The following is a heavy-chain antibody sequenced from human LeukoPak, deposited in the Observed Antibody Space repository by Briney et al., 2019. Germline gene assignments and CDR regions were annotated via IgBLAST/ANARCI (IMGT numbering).Heavy chain of an antibody. J-gene: IGHJ4*02. V-gene: IGHV4-38-2*02. D-gene: IGHD6-19*01. CDR3: ARGSYSSGWPL. CDR2: IYHSGST. CDR1: GYSISSGYY. Sequence: PSETLSLTCTVSGYSISSGYYWGWIRQPPGKGLEWIGSIYHSGSTYYNPSLKSRVTISVDTSKNQFSLKLSSVTAADTAVYYCARGSYSSGWPLWGQGTLVTVSS.